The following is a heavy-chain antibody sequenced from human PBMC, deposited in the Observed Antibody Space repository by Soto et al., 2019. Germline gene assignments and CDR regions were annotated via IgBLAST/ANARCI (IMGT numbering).Heavy chain of an antibody. J-gene: IGHJ3*02. CDR2: IYYSGST. D-gene: IGHD6-13*01. Sequence: TSETLSLTCTVAGGSISSYYWSWIRQPPGKGLEWIGYIYYSGSTNYNPSLKSRVTISVDTSKNQFSLKLSSVTAADTAVYYCARDRAAAGTDAFDIWGQGTTVTV. CDR1: GGSISSYY. CDR3: ARDRAAAGTDAFDI. V-gene: IGHV4-59*01.